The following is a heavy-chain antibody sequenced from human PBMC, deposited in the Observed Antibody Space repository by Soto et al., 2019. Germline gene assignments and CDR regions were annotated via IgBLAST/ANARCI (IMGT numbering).Heavy chain of an antibody. J-gene: IGHJ4*02. D-gene: IGHD3-3*01. V-gene: IGHV3-33*01. CDR3: ARDRLRSGYSAPFDY. CDR1: GFTFSNYG. Sequence: GGSLRLSCAASGFTFSNYGRHWVRQAPGKGLEWVAVIWYDGSNKYYADSVKGRFTISRDSSKNTLYLQMNSLRAEDTAVYYCARDRLRSGYSAPFDYWGRGSLVTVSS. CDR2: IWYDGSNK.